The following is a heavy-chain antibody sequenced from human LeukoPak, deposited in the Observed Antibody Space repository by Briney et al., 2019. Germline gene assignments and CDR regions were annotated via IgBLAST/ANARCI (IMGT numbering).Heavy chain of an antibody. CDR3: ASGPSLGTTHPYFDY. J-gene: IGHJ4*02. D-gene: IGHD2-15*01. V-gene: IGHV1-2*02. Sequence: ASVKVSCKASGYTFTDYYMHWLRQAPGQGLEWMGWINPNNGGTSYAQRFQGRVTMTRDTSISTVYMEVSRLRFDVTAVYYCASGPSLGTTHPYFDYWGQGTLVTVSS. CDR2: INPNNGGT. CDR1: GYTFTDYY.